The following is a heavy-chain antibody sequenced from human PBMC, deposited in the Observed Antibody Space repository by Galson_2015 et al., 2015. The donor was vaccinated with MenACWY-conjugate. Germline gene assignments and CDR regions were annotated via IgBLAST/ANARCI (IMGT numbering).Heavy chain of an antibody. Sequence: SLRLSCAPSGFTFSNYGMHWVRQAPGKGLEWVAAISYDGGTRVYSDSVKGRFTISRDNSKNTLNLQLESLRTEDSGVYYCARDNYDSRSGVVNYLDYWGPGTRVTVSS. CDR1: GFTFSNYG. V-gene: IGHV3-30*03. CDR3: ARDNYDSRSGVVNYLDY. J-gene: IGHJ4*02. CDR2: ISYDGGTR. D-gene: IGHD3-10*01.